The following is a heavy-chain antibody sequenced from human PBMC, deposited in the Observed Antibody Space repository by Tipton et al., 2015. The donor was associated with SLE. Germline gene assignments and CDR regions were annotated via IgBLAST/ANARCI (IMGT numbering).Heavy chain of an antibody. CDR1: GFGFGDYA. V-gene: IGHV3-9*01. D-gene: IGHD2/OR15-2a*01. CDR2: ITWSSNDK. Sequence: SLRLSCAASGFGFGDYAMHWVRQSPGKGLEWVSFITWSSNDKGYADSVRGRFFISRDNAKKTLHLQMNNLRVEDTALYFCVRDNCSSNTCFLDYWGQGTLVTVSS. J-gene: IGHJ4*02. CDR3: VRDNCSSNTCFLDY.